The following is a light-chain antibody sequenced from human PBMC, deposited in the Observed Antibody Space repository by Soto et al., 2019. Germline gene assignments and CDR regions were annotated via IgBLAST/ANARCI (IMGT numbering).Light chain of an antibody. Sequence: DIQLTQSPSFLSASVGDRVTITCRASQGISSNLAWHQQKPGKAPNLLIYVASTLQSGVPSRFSGSGSGTEFTLTINSLQPEDLATYYCQQHNSYPLTFGGGTKVEIK. CDR2: VAS. CDR3: QQHNSYPLT. J-gene: IGKJ4*01. CDR1: QGISSN. V-gene: IGKV1-9*01.